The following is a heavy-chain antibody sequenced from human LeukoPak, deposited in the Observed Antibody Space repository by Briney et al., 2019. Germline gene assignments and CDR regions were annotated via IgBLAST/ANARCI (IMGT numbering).Heavy chain of an antibody. D-gene: IGHD3-22*01. CDR1: GGSISSGGYY. CDR3: GVARDSDTLFVDY. CDR2: IYYSGST. V-gene: IGHV4-31*03. Sequence: PSETLSLTCTVSGGSISSGGYYWSWIRQHPGKGLEWIGYIYYSGSTYYNPSLKSRVTISVDTSKNQFSLKLSSVTAADTAVYYCGVARDSDTLFVDYWGQGTPVTVSS. J-gene: IGHJ4*02.